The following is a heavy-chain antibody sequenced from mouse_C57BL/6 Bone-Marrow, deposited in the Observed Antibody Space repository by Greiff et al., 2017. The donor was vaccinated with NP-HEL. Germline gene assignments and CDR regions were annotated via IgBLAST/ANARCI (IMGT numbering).Heavy chain of an antibody. CDR3: ARTLIYYYGSNDY. CDR2: IDPSDSYT. Sequence: VQLQQPGAELVRPGTSVKLSCKASGYTFTSYWMHWVKQRPGQGLEWIGVIDPSDSYTNYNQKFKGKATLTVDTSSSTAYMQLSSLTSEDSAVYYCARTLIYYYGSNDYWGQGTTLTVSS. V-gene: IGHV1-59*01. D-gene: IGHD1-1*01. CDR1: GYTFTSYW. J-gene: IGHJ2*01.